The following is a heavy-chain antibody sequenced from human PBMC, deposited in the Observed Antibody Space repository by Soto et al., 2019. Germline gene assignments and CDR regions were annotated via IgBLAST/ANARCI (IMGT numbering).Heavy chain of an antibody. D-gene: IGHD6-13*01. CDR3: ARKALIAEAGTGAFWLHP. V-gene: IGHV1-69*13. CDR1: GGTFSSYA. J-gene: IGHJ5*02. Sequence: SVKVSCKASGGTFSSYAISWVRQAPGQGLEWMGGIIPIFGTANYAQKFQGRVTITADESTSTAYMELSSLRSEDTAVYYCARKALIAEAGTGAFWLHPWGQGTMATVYS. CDR2: IIPIFGTA.